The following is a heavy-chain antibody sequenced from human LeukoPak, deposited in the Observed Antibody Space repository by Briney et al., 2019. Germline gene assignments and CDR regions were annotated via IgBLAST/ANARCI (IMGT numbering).Heavy chain of an antibody. CDR1: GGTFSSYA. D-gene: IGHD6-6*01. J-gene: IGHJ4*02. CDR2: IIPIFGTA. CDR3: ARGGKQLVQPRYFDY. Sequence: ASVKVSCKASGGTFSSYAISWVRQAPGQGLEWMGGIIPIFGTANYAQKFQGRVTITADESTSTAYTELSSLRSEDTAVYYCARGGKQLVQPRYFDYWGQGTLVTVSS. V-gene: IGHV1-69*13.